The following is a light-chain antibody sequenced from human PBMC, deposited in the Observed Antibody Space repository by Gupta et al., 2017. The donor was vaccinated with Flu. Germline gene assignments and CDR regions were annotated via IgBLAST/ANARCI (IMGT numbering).Light chain of an antibody. Sequence: PSSLSASVGDRVTITCRASQSISNYLNWYQHKPGKAPNLLIYAASSLESGVPSRFSGSGSGTDFTLTISSLQPEDFATYYCQETYSFPCTFGQGTKVEIK. J-gene: IGKJ1*01. CDR3: QETYSFPCT. V-gene: IGKV1-39*01. CDR1: QSISNY. CDR2: AAS.